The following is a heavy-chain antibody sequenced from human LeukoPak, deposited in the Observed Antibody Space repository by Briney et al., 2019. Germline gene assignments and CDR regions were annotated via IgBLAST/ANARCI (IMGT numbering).Heavy chain of an antibody. CDR2: IIPILGIA. V-gene: IGHV1-69*04. Sequence: ASVKVSCKASGYTFTSYGISWVRQAPGQGLEWMGRIIPILGIANYAQKFQGRVTITADKSTSTAYMELSSLRSEDTAVYYCARVYSSGWPDDAFDIWGQGTMVTVSS. J-gene: IGHJ3*02. D-gene: IGHD6-19*01. CDR3: ARVYSSGWPDDAFDI. CDR1: GYTFTSYG.